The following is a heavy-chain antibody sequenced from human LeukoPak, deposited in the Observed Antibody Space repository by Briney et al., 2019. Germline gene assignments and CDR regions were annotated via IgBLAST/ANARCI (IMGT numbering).Heavy chain of an antibody. Sequence: GGSLRLSCTASGFTFCDYAMSWFRQAPGKGLEWVGFIRSKAYGGTTEYAASVKGRFTISRDDSKIIAYLQMNSLKTEDTAVYYCTRDGGITIRDDYWGQGTLVTVSS. CDR1: GFTFCDYA. D-gene: IGHD3-3*01. CDR3: TRDGGITIRDDY. CDR2: IRSKAYGGTT. V-gene: IGHV3-49*03. J-gene: IGHJ4*02.